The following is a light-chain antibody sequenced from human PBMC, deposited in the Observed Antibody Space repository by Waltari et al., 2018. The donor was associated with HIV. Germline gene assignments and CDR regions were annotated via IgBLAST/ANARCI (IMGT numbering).Light chain of an antibody. J-gene: IGKJ2*01. V-gene: IGKV3-20*01. CDR3: QQYGSSPLYI. CDR2: GTS. CDR1: QSVSTIY. Sequence: EIVLTQSPGVLSLSPGERATLSCRASQSVSTIYLAWYQQKPGQAPKVLIYGTSSRATGIPDRFSGSGSGTDFTLTISRLEPEDFAVYYCQQYGSSPLYIFGQGTKLEI.